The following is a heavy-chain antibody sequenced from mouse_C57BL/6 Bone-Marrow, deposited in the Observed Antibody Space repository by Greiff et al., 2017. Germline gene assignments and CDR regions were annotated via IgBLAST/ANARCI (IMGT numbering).Heavy chain of an antibody. CDR3: ASGLVDAMDY. V-gene: IGHV5-6*01. Sequence: EVKLVESGGDLVKPGGSLKLSCAASGFTFSSYGMSWVRQPPDKRLEWVATISSGGSYTHYPDSVKGRFTIARDTAKNNLYLQMSSLKSEDTAMYYCASGLVDAMDYWGQGTSVTVSS. CDR1: GFTFSSYG. CDR2: ISSGGSYT. J-gene: IGHJ4*01. D-gene: IGHD1-1*02.